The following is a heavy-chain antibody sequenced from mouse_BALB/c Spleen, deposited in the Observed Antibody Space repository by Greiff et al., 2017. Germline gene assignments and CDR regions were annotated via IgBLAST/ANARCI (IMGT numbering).Heavy chain of an antibody. J-gene: IGHJ2*01. V-gene: IGHV7-3*02. CDR1: GFTFTDYY. Sequence: DVQLVESGGGLVQPGGSLRLSCATSGFTFTDYYMSWVRQPPGKALEWLGFIRNKANGYTTEYSASVKGRFTISRDNSQSILYLQMNTLRAEDSATYYCARDISPVSFFDYWGQGTTLTVAS. CDR3: ARDISPVSFFDY. CDR2: IRNKANGYTT.